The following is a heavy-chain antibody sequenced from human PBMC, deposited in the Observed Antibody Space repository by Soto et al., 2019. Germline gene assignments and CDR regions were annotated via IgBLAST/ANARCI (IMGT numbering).Heavy chain of an antibody. CDR1: GFTFSSYA. CDR3: ARDLGTTVTTFLGSY. D-gene: IGHD4-17*01. CDR2: ISYDGSNK. J-gene: IGHJ4*02. V-gene: IGHV3-30-3*01. Sequence: QVQLVESGGVVVQPGRSLRLSCAASGFTFSSYAMNWVRQAPGLGLEWVAVISYDGSNKYYADSVKGRFTITRDNSKNTVYLQMNSLRAEDTAVYYCARDLGTTVTTFLGSYSGQGTLVTVSS.